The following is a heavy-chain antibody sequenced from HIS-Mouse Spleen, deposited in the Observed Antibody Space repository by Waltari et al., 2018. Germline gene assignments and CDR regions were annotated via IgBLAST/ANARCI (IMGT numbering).Heavy chain of an antibody. CDR3: ARSLGDDDAFDI. Sequence: QLQLQESGPGLVKPSETLSLTCTVSGGSISSSSYYWGWIRQPPGKGLEWIGSIYYSGSTYYNPSLKSRVTISVDTSKNQFSLKLSSVTAADTAVYYCARSLGDDDAFDIWGQGTMVTVSS. CDR1: GGSISSSSYY. J-gene: IGHJ3*02. D-gene: IGHD6-6*01. CDR2: IYYSGST. V-gene: IGHV4-39*07.